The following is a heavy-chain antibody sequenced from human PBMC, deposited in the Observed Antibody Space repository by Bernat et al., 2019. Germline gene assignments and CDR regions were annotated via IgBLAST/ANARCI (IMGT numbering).Heavy chain of an antibody. CDR2: IYSGGRT. J-gene: IGHJ6*02. V-gene: IGHV3-53*04. Sequence: EVQLVESGGGLVQPGGSLRLSCAASGFTVSSNYMSWVRQAPGKGLEWVSVIYSGGRTYYAESVKGRFTICCHNTRKALDLQMNSLRAEVTDVDYCARIPQLSRSCCRRSTYYGMDVWGQGTTVTVSS. D-gene: IGHD3-16*02. CDR3: ARIPQLSRSCCRRSTYYGMDV. CDR1: GFTVSSNY.